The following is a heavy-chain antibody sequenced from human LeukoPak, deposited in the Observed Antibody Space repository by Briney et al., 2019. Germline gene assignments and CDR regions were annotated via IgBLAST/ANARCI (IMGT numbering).Heavy chain of an antibody. J-gene: IGHJ4*02. CDR3: AKSQGYCSSTSCRPYSSSWPFNY. CDR2: ISGDGGST. Sequence: GGSLSLSCAASGFTFDDYAMHWVRQAPGKGLEWVSLISGDGGSTYYADSVKGRFTISRDNSKNSLYLQMNSLRIEDTALYYCAKSQGYCSSTSCRPYSSSWPFNYWGQGTLVTVSS. D-gene: IGHD2-2*01. V-gene: IGHV3-43*02. CDR1: GFTFDDYA.